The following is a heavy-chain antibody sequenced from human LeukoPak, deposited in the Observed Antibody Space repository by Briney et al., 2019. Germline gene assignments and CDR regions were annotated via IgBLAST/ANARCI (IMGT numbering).Heavy chain of an antibody. Sequence: GESLSLSCAASGFTFSSYSMNWVRQAPGKGLEWVSSISSSSSYIYYADSVKGRFTISRDNAKNSLYLQMNSLRAEDTAVYYCARVSLLRAWPSLDYWGQGTLVTVSS. CDR3: ARVSLLRAWPSLDY. D-gene: IGHD5-12*01. CDR2: ISSSSSYI. CDR1: GFTFSSYS. J-gene: IGHJ4*02. V-gene: IGHV3-21*01.